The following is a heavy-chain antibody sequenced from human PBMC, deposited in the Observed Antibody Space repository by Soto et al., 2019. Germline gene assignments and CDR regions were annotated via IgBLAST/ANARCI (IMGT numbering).Heavy chain of an antibody. J-gene: IGHJ4*02. CDR2: ISSSSSYI. V-gene: IGHV3-21*06. Sequence: GGSLRLSCTGSGFTFSSSTMTWVRQGPGKGLEWVSSISSSSSYIYFADSLKGRFTISRDNAKNSLYLQMNSLRAEDAAVYYCARDIGEMSAVWGQGTQVTVSS. CDR3: ARDIGEMSAV. CDR1: GFTFSSST. D-gene: IGHD3-10*01.